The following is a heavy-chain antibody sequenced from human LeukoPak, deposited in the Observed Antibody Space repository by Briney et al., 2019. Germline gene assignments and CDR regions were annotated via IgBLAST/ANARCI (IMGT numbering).Heavy chain of an antibody. CDR3: ARDRDDEGVFDY. J-gene: IGHJ4*02. D-gene: IGHD3-10*01. V-gene: IGHV3-15*01. CDR1: GFTFSKTW. CDR2: IKSKTDGETT. Sequence: GGSLRLSCAASGFTFSKTWMTWVRQAPGKGLEWVGRIKSKTDGETTDYAAPVKGRFTISRDDSKNTLFLQMNSLKTEDTAMYYCARDRDDEGVFDYWGQGTLVTVSS.